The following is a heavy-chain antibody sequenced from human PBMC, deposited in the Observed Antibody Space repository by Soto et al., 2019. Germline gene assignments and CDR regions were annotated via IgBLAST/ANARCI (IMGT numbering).Heavy chain of an antibody. D-gene: IGHD2-2*01. V-gene: IGHV1-2*04. CDR2: INPNSGGT. CDR3: AREWGKCISTSCVHPAPRDDYYYYGMDV. J-gene: IGHJ6*02. CDR1: GYTFTGYY. Sequence: GASVKVSCKASGYTFTGYYMHWVRQAPGQGLEWMGWINPNSGGTNYAQKFQGWVTMTRDTSISTAYMELSRLRSDDTAVYYGAREWGKCISTSCVHPAPRDDYYYYGMDVWGQGTTVTVSS.